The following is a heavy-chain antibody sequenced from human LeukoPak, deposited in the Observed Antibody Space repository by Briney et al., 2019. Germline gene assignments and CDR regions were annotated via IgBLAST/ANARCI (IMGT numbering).Heavy chain of an antibody. CDR3: ARVHCTNGVCYAFDI. V-gene: IGHV4-34*01. J-gene: IGHJ3*02. Sequence: PSETLSLTCTVSGGSISSYYWSWIRQPPGKGLEWIGEINHSGSTNYNPSLKSRVTISVDTSKNQFSLKLSSVTAADTAVYYCARVHCTNGVCYAFDIWGQGTMVTVSS. CDR2: INHSGST. D-gene: IGHD2-8*01. CDR1: GGSISSYY.